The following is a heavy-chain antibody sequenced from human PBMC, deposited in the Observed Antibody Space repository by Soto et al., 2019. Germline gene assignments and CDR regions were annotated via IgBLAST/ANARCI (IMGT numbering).Heavy chain of an antibody. CDR3: ARALADDYPFF. D-gene: IGHD4-17*01. CDR1: GDSISSNHW. Sequence: QVQLQESGPGLLKPSGTLSLTCAVFGDSISSNHWWSRVRQPPGKGLEWIGEVHHSGITNYKPSLKSRVSISVDKSKNQFSLNLRSVTAADTALYYCARALADDYPFFWGQGTLVTVSS. J-gene: IGHJ1*01. CDR2: VHHSGIT. V-gene: IGHV4-4*02.